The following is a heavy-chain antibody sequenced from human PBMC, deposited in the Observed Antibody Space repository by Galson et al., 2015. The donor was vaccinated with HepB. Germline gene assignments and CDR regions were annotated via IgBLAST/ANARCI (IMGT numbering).Heavy chain of an antibody. CDR2: IDWDDDK. J-gene: IGHJ4*02. CDR1: GFSLSTSGMC. Sequence: PALVKPTQTLTLTCTFSGFSLSTSGMCVSWIRQPPGKALEWLALIDWDDDKYYSTSLKTRLSVSKDTSKMQVVLTMTNMDPVDTATYYCARIKSPLTGYYGFDYWGQGTLVTVSS. V-gene: IGHV2-70*01. D-gene: IGHD3-9*01. CDR3: ARIKSPLTGYYGFDY.